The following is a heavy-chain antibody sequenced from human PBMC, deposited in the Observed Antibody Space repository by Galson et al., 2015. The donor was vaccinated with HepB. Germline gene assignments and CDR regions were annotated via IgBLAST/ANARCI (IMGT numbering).Heavy chain of an antibody. J-gene: IGHJ5*02. CDR1: GGSISSNNW. D-gene: IGHD3-10*02. Sequence: LSLTCAVSGGSISSNNWWSWVRQPPGKGLEWIGETYHIGSTNYNPSLKSRVTISLDKSKNQFSLKLTSVTAADTAVYYCARNVGWFDPWGQGTLVIVSS. CDR2: TYHIGST. V-gene: IGHV4-4*02. CDR3: ARNVGWFDP.